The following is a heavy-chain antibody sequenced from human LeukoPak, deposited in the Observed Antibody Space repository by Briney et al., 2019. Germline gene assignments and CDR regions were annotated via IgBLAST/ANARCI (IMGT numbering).Heavy chain of an antibody. D-gene: IGHD3-22*01. CDR2: INPNSGDT. Sequence: ALVKVSCKASGYTFTGYYMHWVRQAPGQGLEWMGWINPNSGDTNYAQKFQGRVTMTRDTSISTAYMELSRLRSDDTAVYYCARAYYYDSSGCYGYWGQGTLVTVSS. V-gene: IGHV1-2*02. J-gene: IGHJ4*02. CDR3: ARAYYYDSSGCYGY. CDR1: GYTFTGYY.